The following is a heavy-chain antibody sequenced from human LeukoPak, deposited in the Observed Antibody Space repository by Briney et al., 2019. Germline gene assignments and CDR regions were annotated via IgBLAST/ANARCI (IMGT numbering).Heavy chain of an antibody. D-gene: IGHD3-22*01. J-gene: IGHJ1*01. CDR1: GFTFSSYA. Sequence: PGRSLRLSCAASGFTFSSYAMHWVRQAPGKGLEWVTVIPYDGSNEYYADSVKGRITISRDNSKDTLYLQMNSLRAEDTAVYYCASGGDTDSRYFKYWGQGTLVTVSS. CDR2: IPYDGSNE. V-gene: IGHV3-30-3*01. CDR3: ASGGDTDSRYFKY.